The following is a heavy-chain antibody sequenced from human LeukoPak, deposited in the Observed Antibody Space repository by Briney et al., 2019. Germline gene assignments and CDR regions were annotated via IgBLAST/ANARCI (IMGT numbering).Heavy chain of an antibody. Sequence: GGSLRLSCAASGFTFDDYAMHWVRQAPGKGLEWVSGISWNSGSIGYADSVKGRFTISRDNAKNSLYLQMNSLRAEDTAVYYCAKDPRAKDCTNGVCYSDYWGQGTLVTVSS. CDR2: ISWNSGSI. CDR1: GFTFDDYA. J-gene: IGHJ4*02. CDR3: AKDPRAKDCTNGVCYSDY. D-gene: IGHD2-8*01. V-gene: IGHV3-9*01.